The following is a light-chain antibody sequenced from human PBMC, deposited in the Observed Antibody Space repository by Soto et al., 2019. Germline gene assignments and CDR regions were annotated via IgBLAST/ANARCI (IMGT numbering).Light chain of an antibody. CDR3: QKYNSAPNP. V-gene: IGKV1-27*01. J-gene: IGKJ2*01. CDR1: QDISNY. Sequence: DIQMTQSPSSLSASVGDRVTITCRASQDISNYLAWYQQKPGRVPKLLIYAASTLQTGVQSRFSGSGSGTVFTLTINSLQPEDVATYYCQKYNSAPNPFGRGTRLEIK. CDR2: AAS.